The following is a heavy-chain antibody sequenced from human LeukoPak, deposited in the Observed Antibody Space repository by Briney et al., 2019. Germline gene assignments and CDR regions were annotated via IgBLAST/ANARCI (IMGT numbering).Heavy chain of an antibody. J-gene: IGHJ4*02. CDR2: ISSTSSAI. D-gene: IGHD3-16*01. CDR1: GITLSNYG. V-gene: IGHV3-48*04. Sequence: GGSLRLSCAVSGITLSNYGMNWVRQAPGKGLEWLSYISSTSSAIYYADSLKGRFTISRDNAKNSLYLQMDSLRAEDTAVYYCARVIGSYGDSAYWGQGTLVTVS. CDR3: ARVIGSYGDSAY.